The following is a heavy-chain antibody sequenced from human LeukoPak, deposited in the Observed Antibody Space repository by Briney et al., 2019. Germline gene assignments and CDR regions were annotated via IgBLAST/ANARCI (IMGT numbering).Heavy chain of an antibody. CDR1: LFTLSSYW. Sequence: GGSLRLSRAPCLFTLSSYWIHWVRPAPGKGVLWVARINSDGRTKSYADTLKGRFPISRDNAKNTLYLQMNRLRAEDTAMYYWARGSAVTGVHWGEGTLVTVSS. CDR3: ARGSAVTGVH. V-gene: IGHV3-74*01. D-gene: IGHD1-14*01. CDR2: INSDGRTK. J-gene: IGHJ4*02.